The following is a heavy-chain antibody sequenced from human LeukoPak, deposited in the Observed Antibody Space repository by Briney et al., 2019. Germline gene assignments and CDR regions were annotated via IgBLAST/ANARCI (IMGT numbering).Heavy chain of an antibody. CDR1: GFTFSSYA. Sequence: GGSLRFSCAASGFTFSSYAMSWVRQAPGKGLEWVSGISASGGTIYYADSVKGRFTISRDNSKNTLYLQMGSLRAEDMAVYYCARDRFCSGGSCYSGFDYWGQGTLVTVSS. D-gene: IGHD2-15*01. CDR2: ISASGGTI. V-gene: IGHV3-23*01. J-gene: IGHJ4*02. CDR3: ARDRFCSGGSCYSGFDY.